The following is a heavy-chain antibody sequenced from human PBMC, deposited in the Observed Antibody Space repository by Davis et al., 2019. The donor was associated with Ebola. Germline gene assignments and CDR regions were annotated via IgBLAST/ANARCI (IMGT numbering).Heavy chain of an antibody. CDR3: AKDMYSGSSVDFDY. J-gene: IGHJ4*02. D-gene: IGHD1-26*01. V-gene: IGHV3-23*01. CDR2: MSGGGDGP. Sequence: GESLKISCAASGFTLSSYAMIWVRQAPGKGLEWVSAMSGGGDGPFYADSVKGRFTISRDNSKNTLYLQMNSLRAEDTAIYYCAKDMYSGSSVDFDYWGQGTLVTVSS. CDR1: GFTLSSYA.